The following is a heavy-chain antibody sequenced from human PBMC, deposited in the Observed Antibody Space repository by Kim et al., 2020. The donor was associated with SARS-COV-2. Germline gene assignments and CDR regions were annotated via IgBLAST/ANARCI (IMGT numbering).Heavy chain of an antibody. CDR1: GGSISSGDYY. J-gene: IGHJ3*02. Sequence: SETLSLTCTVSGGSISSGDYYWSWIRQPPGKGLEWIGYIYYSGSTYYNPSLKSRVTKSVDTSKNQFSLKLSAVTAADTAVYYCAREGGDYDSSGYPGPFAFDIWGQGTMVTVSS. D-gene: IGHD3-22*01. V-gene: IGHV4-30-4*01. CDR3: AREGGDYDSSGYPGPFAFDI. CDR2: IYYSGST.